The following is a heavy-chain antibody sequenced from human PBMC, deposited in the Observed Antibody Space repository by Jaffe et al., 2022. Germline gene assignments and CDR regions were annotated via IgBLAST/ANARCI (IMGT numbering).Heavy chain of an antibody. V-gene: IGHV3-30*02. J-gene: IGHJ4*02. CDR3: VKKGSDSNYGGSWDY. Sequence: QVQLVESGGGVVQPGGSLRLSCAASGFTFSIYGMNWVRQAPGKGLEWVAYIRHDRIVDTYADSVRGRFTISRDNSKNTLFLQMNSLRLEDTGIYYCVKKGSDSNYGGSWDYWGQGTLVTVSS. CDR2: IRHDRIVD. D-gene: IGHD4-4*01. CDR1: GFTFSIYG.